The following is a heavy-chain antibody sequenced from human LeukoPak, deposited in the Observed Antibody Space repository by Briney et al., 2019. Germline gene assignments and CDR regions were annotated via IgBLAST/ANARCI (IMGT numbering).Heavy chain of an antibody. Sequence: GGSLRLSCAASGFTFSSYSMNWVRQAPGKGLEWVSSISSSSSYIYYADSVKGRFTISRDNAKNSLYLQMNSLRAEDTAVYYCARTDDFWSGYYSELDYWGQGTLVTVSS. CDR1: GFTFSSYS. V-gene: IGHV3-21*01. D-gene: IGHD3-3*01. CDR2: ISSSSSYI. CDR3: ARTDDFWSGYYSELDY. J-gene: IGHJ4*02.